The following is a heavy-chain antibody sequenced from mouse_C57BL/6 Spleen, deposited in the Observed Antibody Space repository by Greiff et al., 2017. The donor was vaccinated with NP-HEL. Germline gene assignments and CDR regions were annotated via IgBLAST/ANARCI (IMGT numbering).Heavy chain of an antibody. Sequence: QVQLQQPGAELVRPGSSVKLSCKASGYTFTSYWMHWVKQRPIQGLEWIGNIDPSDSETNYNQKFKDKATLTVDKSSSTAYMQLSSLTSEDSAVYYCARNDGGYFDYWGQGTTLTVSS. J-gene: IGHJ2*01. CDR3: ARNDGGYFDY. D-gene: IGHD2-12*01. V-gene: IGHV1-52*01. CDR2: IDPSDSET. CDR1: GYTFTSYW.